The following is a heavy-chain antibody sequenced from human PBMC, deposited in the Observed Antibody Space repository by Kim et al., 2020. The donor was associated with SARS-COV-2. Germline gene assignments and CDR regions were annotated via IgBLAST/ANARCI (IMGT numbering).Heavy chain of an antibody. CDR2: ISGSGGST. V-gene: IGHV3-23*01. J-gene: IGHJ6*02. Sequence: GGSLRLSCAASGFTFSSYAMSWVRQAPGKGLEWVSTISGSGGSTYYADSVKGRFTISRDNSKNTLCLQMNSLRAEDTAVYYCAKSRVWDILTGYWNSGGGMDVWGQGTTVTVSS. D-gene: IGHD3-9*01. CDR3: AKSRVWDILTGYWNSGGGMDV. CDR1: GFTFSSYA.